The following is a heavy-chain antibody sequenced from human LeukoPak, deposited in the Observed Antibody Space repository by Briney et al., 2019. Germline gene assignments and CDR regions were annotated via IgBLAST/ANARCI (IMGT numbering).Heavy chain of an antibody. J-gene: IGHJ4*02. CDR3: ARDWAGGLFDY. D-gene: IGHD3-16*01. CDR1: GFTFSSYS. CDR2: ISSSNNII. V-gene: IGHV3-48*04. Sequence: PGGSLRLSCAASGFTFSSYSMNWVRQAPGKGLEWVSYISSSNNIIYYADSVKGRFTISRDNAKKSLYLQMNSLRAEDRAVYYCARDWAGGLFDYWGQGTLVTVSS.